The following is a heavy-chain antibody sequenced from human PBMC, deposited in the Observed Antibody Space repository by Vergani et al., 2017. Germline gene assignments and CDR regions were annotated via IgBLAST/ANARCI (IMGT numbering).Heavy chain of an antibody. CDR3: ASTLKFLDMDV. J-gene: IGHJ6*04. CDR2: IRTKSQDETT. CDR1: GFTFGDDA. V-gene: IGHV3-49*03. Sequence: EVQLVESGGELVQPGRPLRLSCTASGFTFGDDAISWFRQAPGKGPEWVAFIRTKSQDETTEYAASMKGRFIVSRDASGKSVSLQMTRLRIDETAVYFCASTLKFLDMDVWGKGTTVTVSS. D-gene: IGHD3-3*01.